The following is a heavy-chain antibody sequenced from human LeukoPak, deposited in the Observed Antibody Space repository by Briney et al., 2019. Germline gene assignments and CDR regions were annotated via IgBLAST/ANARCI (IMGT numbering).Heavy chain of an antibody. Sequence: GGSLRLSCLASGFTFSNYAMHWVRQAPGKGLEYVSGISSNGGSTYYADSVKGRFTISRDNSKKTLYLQMSSLRGEDTAVYYCVKDARVSGYDFLNWFDPWGQGTLDTVSS. CDR2: ISSNGGST. CDR3: VKDARVSGYDFLNWFDP. CDR1: GFTFSNYA. D-gene: IGHD5-12*01. V-gene: IGHV3-64D*06. J-gene: IGHJ5*02.